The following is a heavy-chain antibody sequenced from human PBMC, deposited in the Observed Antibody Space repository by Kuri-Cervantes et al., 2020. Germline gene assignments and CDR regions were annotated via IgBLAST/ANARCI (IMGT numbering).Heavy chain of an antibody. CDR2: ISYDGSNK. J-gene: IGHJ6*02. Sequence: GGSLRLSCAASGFNFGDYWMSWVRQAPGKGLEWVAVISYDGSNKYYADSVKGRFTISRDNSKNTLYLQMNSLRAEDTAVYYCARKHYDFWPGRRNGMDVWGQGTTVTVAS. CDR3: ARKHYDFWPGRRNGMDV. CDR1: GFNFGDYW. D-gene: IGHD3-3*01. V-gene: IGHV3-30*03.